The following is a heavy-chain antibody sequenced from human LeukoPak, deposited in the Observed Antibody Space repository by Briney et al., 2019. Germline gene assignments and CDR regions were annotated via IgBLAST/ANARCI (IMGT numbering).Heavy chain of an antibody. Sequence: GGSLRLSCAASGFTFSSYAMYWFRQAPGKGLVWVSRINGVGSSPTYEDSVKGRFTISRDSAKNTLYLEMNTLRAEDTAVYYWSGSGLDHWVQRTMVAVCS. CDR3: SGSGLDH. CDR1: GFTFSSYA. CDR2: INGVGSSP. D-gene: IGHD2-15*01. V-gene: IGHV3-74*01. J-gene: IGHJ1*01.